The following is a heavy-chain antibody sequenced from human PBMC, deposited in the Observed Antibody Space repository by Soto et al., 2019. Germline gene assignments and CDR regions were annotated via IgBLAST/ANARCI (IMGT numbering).Heavy chain of an antibody. CDR2: IYYSGST. V-gene: IGHV4-31*11. Sequence: SETLSLTCAVSGYSISSGYYWGWIRQHPGKGLEWIGYIYYSGSTYYNPSLKSRVTISVDTSKNQFSLKLSSVTAADTAVYYCARAWHYDSSGYYYVWFDPWGQGTRVTVSS. CDR3: ARAWHYDSSGYYYVWFDP. D-gene: IGHD3-22*01. CDR1: GYSISSGYY. J-gene: IGHJ5*02.